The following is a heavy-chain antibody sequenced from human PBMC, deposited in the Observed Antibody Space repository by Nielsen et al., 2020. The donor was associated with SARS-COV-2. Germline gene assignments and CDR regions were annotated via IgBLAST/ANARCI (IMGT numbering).Heavy chain of an antibody. CDR1: GFTVSSNY. J-gene: IGHJ4*02. D-gene: IGHD3-22*01. Sequence: GESLKISCAASGFTVSSNYMSWVRQAPGKGLEWVSVIYSGGSTYYADSVKGRFTISRHNSKNTLYLQMNSLRAEDTAVYYCAKDADYYDSSGLDYWGQGTLVTVSS. CDR3: AKDADYYDSSGLDY. V-gene: IGHV3-53*04. CDR2: IYSGGST.